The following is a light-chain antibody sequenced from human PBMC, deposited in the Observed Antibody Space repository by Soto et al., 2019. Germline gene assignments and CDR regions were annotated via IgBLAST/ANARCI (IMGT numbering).Light chain of an antibody. J-gene: IGKJ4*01. Sequence: EIEMTQSPATLSVSPDEDATRSCRPSQSVDKDLAWYRQNHGQAPRLLVDDASTRATGVPARFSGSGSGTEFTLTITSLQSEDFAVYYCQQYNDWPPLTFGGGTKVDIK. CDR1: QSVDKD. CDR3: QQYNDWPPLT. CDR2: DAS. V-gene: IGKV3-15*01.